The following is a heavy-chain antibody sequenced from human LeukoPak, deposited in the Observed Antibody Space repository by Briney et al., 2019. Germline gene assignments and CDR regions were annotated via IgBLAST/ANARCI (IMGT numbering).Heavy chain of an antibody. CDR1: GGTFSSYA. V-gene: IGHV1-69*13. CDR3: ARDRGTATINWFDP. J-gene: IGHJ5*02. D-gene: IGHD5-12*01. CDR2: ITPIFGTA. Sequence: GASVKVSCKASGGTFSSYAISWVRQAPGQGLEWMGGITPIFGTANYAQKFQGRVTITADESTSTAYMELSSLRSEDTAVYYCARDRGTATINWFDPWGQGTLVTVSS.